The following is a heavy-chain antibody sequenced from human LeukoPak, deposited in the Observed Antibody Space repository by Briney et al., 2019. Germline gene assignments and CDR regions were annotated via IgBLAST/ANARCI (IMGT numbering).Heavy chain of an antibody. Sequence: GGSLRLSCAASGFTFSSYWMSWVRQAPGKGLEWVANIKQDGSEKYYVDSVKGRFTISRDNAKNSLYLQMNSLRVEDTALYYCARGIRFLEWSSGFDYWGQGTLVTVSS. CDR3: ARGIRFLEWSSGFDY. CDR2: IKQDGSEK. D-gene: IGHD3-3*01. J-gene: IGHJ4*02. CDR1: GFTFSSYW. V-gene: IGHV3-7*03.